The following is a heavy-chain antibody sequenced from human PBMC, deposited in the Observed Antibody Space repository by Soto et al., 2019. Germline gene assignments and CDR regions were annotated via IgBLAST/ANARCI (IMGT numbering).Heavy chain of an antibody. CDR3: ARDSGRIAAAGTSDY. CDR2: IIPILGIA. D-gene: IGHD6-13*01. Sequence: QVQLVQSGAEVKKPGSSVKVSCKASGGTFSSYTISWVRQAPGQGLEWMGRIIPILGIANYAQKFQGRVTIPADKSTSTAYMELSSLRSEDTAVYYCARDSGRIAAAGTSDYWGQGTLVTVSS. J-gene: IGHJ4*02. V-gene: IGHV1-69*08. CDR1: GGTFSSYT.